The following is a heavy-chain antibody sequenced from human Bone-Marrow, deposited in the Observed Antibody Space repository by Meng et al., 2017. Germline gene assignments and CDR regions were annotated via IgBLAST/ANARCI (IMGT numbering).Heavy chain of an antibody. CDR2: IIPIFGTA. Sequence: QMQRVQSGGEVKKPGSSVKVSCKASGGTFSSYAISWVRQAPGQGLEWMGGIIPIFGTANYAQKFQGRVTMTGDTSISTAYMELSGLRSDDTAMYYCARDEDISAAGKLFGDYWGQGTLVTVSS. CDR3: ARDEDISAAGKLFGDY. CDR1: GGTFSSYA. J-gene: IGHJ4*02. D-gene: IGHD6-25*01. V-gene: IGHV1-69*06.